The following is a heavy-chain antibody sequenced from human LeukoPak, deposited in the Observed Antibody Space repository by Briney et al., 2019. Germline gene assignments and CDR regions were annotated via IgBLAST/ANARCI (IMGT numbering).Heavy chain of an antibody. Sequence: SVKVSCKASGGTFSSYAISWVRQAPGQGLEWMGGIIPIFGTANYAQKFQGRVTITADESTSTAYMELSSLRSDDTAVYYCANWAATIPNFNYWGQGTLVTVSS. J-gene: IGHJ4*02. CDR1: GGTFSSYA. CDR2: IIPIFGTA. V-gene: IGHV1-69*13. D-gene: IGHD5-12*01. CDR3: ANWAATIPNFNY.